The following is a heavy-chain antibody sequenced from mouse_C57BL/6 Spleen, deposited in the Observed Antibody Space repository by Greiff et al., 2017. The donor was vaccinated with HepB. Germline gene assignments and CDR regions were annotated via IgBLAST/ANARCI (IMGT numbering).Heavy chain of an antibody. CDR1: GFTFSSYG. CDR2: ISSGGSYT. V-gene: IGHV5-6*01. Sequence: EVKLVESGGDLVKPGGSLKLSCAASGFTFSSYGMSWVRQTPDKRLEWVATISSGGSYTYYPDSVKGRFTISRDNAKNTLYLQLSSLKSEDTAMYYLARQVYYGSSLYYFDYWGQGTTLTVSS. CDR3: ARQVYYGSSLYYFDY. D-gene: IGHD1-1*01. J-gene: IGHJ2*01.